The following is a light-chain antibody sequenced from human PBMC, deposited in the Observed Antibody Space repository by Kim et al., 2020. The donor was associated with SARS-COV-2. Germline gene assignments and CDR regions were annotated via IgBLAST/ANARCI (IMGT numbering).Light chain of an antibody. CDR2: EVS. CDR3: SSYAGSNNRV. CDR1: SSDVGGYNY. Sequence: GQSVTISRTGTSSDVGGYNYVSWYQQHPGKAPKLMIYEVSKRPSGVPDRFSGSKSGNTASLTVSGLQAEDEADYYCSSYAGSNNRVFGGGTKLTVL. J-gene: IGLJ3*02. V-gene: IGLV2-8*01.